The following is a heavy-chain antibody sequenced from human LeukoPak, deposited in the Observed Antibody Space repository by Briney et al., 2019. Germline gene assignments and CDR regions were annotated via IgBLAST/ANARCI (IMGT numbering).Heavy chain of an antibody. J-gene: IGHJ4*02. Sequence: GRSLRLSCAASGFTFSSYAMHWVRQAPGKGLEWVAVISYDGSNKYYADSVKGRFTISRDNSKNTLYLQMNSLRAEDTAVYYCARGHLWFAELFPLDYWGQGTLVTVSP. V-gene: IGHV3-30-3*01. CDR1: GFTFSSYA. D-gene: IGHD3-10*01. CDR3: ARGHLWFAELFPLDY. CDR2: ISYDGSNK.